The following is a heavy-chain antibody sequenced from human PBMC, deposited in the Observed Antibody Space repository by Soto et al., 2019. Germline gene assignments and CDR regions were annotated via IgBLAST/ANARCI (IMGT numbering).Heavy chain of an antibody. CDR2: ISGSGGST. Sequence: PGGSLRLSCAASGFTFSSYAMSWVRQAPGKGLEWVSAISGSGGSTYYADSVKGRFTISRDNSKNTLYLQMNSLRAEDTAVYYCAKGQTDFRTIFGVVIRALVDYWGQGTLVTVSS. J-gene: IGHJ4*02. V-gene: IGHV3-23*01. CDR3: AKGQTDFRTIFGVVIRALVDY. D-gene: IGHD3-3*01. CDR1: GFTFSSYA.